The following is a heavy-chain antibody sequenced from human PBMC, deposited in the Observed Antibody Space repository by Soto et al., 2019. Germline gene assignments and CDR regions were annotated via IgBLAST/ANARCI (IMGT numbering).Heavy chain of an antibody. CDR2: ISYDGSNK. CDR3: SRSNYGMDV. J-gene: IGHJ6*02. V-gene: IGHV3-30-3*01. CDR1: GFTFSSYA. Sequence: GGSLRLSCAASGFTFSSYAMHWVRQAPGKGLEWVAVISYDGSNKYYADSVKGRFTISRDNSKNTLYLQMNSLRAEDTAVYYYSRSNYGMDVWGQGTTVTVSS.